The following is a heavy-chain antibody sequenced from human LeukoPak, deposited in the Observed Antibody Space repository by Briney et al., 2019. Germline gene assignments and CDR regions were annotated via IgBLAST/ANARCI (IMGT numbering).Heavy chain of an antibody. Sequence: SETLSLTCAVYGGSFSGYYWSWIRQPPGKGLEWIGEINHSGSTNYNPSLKSRVTISVDTSKNQFSLRLSSVTAADTAVYYCARGSPLGRNWFDPWGQGTLVTVSS. CDR1: GGSFSGYY. J-gene: IGHJ5*02. CDR2: INHSGST. CDR3: ARGSPLGRNWFDP. V-gene: IGHV4-34*01. D-gene: IGHD1-14*01.